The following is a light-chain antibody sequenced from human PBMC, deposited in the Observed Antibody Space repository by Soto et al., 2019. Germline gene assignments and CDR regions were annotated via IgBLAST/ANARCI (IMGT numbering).Light chain of an antibody. J-gene: IGLJ1*01. CDR3: SSYTSSGTLV. CDR1: SSDVGGYDY. CDR2: DVS. V-gene: IGLV2-14*01. Sequence: QSVLTRPASVSGSPGQSITISCTGTSSDVGGYDYVSWYQQPPGKAPKLMIYDVSNWPSGVSNRFSGSKSGNTASLTISGLQAEDEADYYCSSYTSSGTLVFGTGTKVTVL.